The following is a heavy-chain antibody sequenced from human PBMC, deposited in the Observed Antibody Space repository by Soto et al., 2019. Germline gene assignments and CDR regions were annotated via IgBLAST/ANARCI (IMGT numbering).Heavy chain of an antibody. CDR3: ARDYYDSSGYYYAPFSFDY. D-gene: IGHD3-22*01. Sequence: ASVKVSCKASGYTFTGYYMHWVRQAPGQGLEWMGWINPNSGGTNYAQKFQGWVTMTRDTSISTAYMELSRLRSDDTAVYYCARDYYDSSGYYYAPFSFDYWGQGTLVTAPQ. CDR1: GYTFTGYY. V-gene: IGHV1-2*04. J-gene: IGHJ4*02. CDR2: INPNSGGT.